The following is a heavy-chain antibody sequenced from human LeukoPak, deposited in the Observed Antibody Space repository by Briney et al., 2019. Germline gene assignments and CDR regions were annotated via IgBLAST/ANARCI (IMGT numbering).Heavy chain of an antibody. CDR1: GLTFSVYS. CDR2: ISSSSSYI. J-gene: IGHJ4*02. CDR3: AKFRSRDAYNFDY. D-gene: IGHD5-24*01. Sequence: GGSLRLSCAASGLTFSVYSMNWVRQAPGKGLEWVSSISSSSSYIYYADSVKGRFTISRDNSKNTLYLQMNSLRAEDTAVYCCAKFRSRDAYNFDYWGQGTLVTVSS. V-gene: IGHV3-21*04.